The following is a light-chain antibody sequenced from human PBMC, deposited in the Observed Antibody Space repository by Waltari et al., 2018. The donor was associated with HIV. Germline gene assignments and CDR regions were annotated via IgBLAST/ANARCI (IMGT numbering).Light chain of an antibody. CDR2: DTS. CDR3: QQRSSWIS. J-gene: IGKJ5*01. Sequence: EIVLTQSPATLSLSPGETATPSCRASQDISSYLACYQEKPGQAPRLPIYDTSNRGAGIPARFTGSGSGTDFTLTISSLEAEDFAVYSCQQRSSWISFGQGTRLEIK. V-gene: IGKV3D-11*01. CDR1: QDISSY.